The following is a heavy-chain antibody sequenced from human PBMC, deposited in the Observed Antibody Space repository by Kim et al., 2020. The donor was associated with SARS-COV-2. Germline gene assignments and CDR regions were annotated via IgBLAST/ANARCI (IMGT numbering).Heavy chain of an antibody. CDR1: GYSFTSYW. CDR3: AILLNTDGIQLWYRIYYYDGMDV. CDR2: IYPGDSDT. V-gene: IGHV5-51*01. J-gene: IGHJ6*02. D-gene: IGHD5-18*01. Sequence: GESLKISCKGSGYSFTSYWIGWVRQMPGKGLEWMGIIYPGDSDTRYSPSFQGQVTISADKSISTAYLQWSSLKASDTAMYYCAILLNTDGIQLWYRIYYYDGMDVWVQVTTVTVSS.